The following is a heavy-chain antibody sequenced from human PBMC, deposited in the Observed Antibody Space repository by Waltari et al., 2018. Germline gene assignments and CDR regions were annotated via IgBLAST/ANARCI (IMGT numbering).Heavy chain of an antibody. CDR3: TRVDELPGGAFDI. D-gene: IGHD1-26*01. CDR2: IYYSGST. V-gene: IGHV4-39*07. CDR1: GGSISSSSYY. Sequence: QLQLQESGPGLVKPSETLSLTCTVSGGSISSSSYYWGWIRQPPGKGLEWIGSIYYSGSTYYNPSLKSRVTISVDTSKNQFSLKLSSVTAADTAVYYCTRVDELPGGAFDIWGQGTMVTVSS. J-gene: IGHJ3*02.